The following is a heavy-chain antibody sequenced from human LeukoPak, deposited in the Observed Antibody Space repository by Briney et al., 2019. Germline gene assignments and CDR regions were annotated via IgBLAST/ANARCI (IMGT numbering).Heavy chain of an antibody. Sequence: SETLSLTCTVSGGSISSYSWSWIRQPPGKGLEWIGYIYYSGSTNYNPSLKSRVTISVDTSKNQFSLKLSSVTAADTAVYYCARKYDYVWGSYRNHYFDYWGQGTLVTVSS. CDR3: ARKYDYVWGSYRNHYFDY. CDR2: IYYSGST. CDR1: GGSISSYS. D-gene: IGHD3-16*02. J-gene: IGHJ4*02. V-gene: IGHV4-59*08.